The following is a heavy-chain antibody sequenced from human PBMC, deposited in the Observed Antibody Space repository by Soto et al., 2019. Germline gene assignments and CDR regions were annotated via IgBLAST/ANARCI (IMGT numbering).Heavy chain of an antibody. V-gene: IGHV1-69*13. CDR3: ARDGVRPVDY. J-gene: IGHJ4*02. D-gene: IGHD2-8*01. Sequence: SVKVSCRASGGTFSSYAISWVRQAPGQGLEWMGGIIPIFGTANYAQKFQGRVTITADESTSTAYMELRSLRSDDTAVYYCARDGVRPVDYWGQGTLVTVSS. CDR2: IIPIFGTA. CDR1: GGTFSSYA.